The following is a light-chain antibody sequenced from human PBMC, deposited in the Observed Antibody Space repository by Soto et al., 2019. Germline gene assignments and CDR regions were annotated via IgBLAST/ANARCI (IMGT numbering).Light chain of an antibody. J-gene: IGLJ2*01. CDR3: SSYGGSNHVV. CDR1: SSDVGGYNY. Sequence: QSALTQPPSASGSPGQSVTISCTGTSSDVGGYNYVSWYQQHPGKAPKLIIYEVSKRPSGGPDHFSGSKSGNTASLTVSGLQADDEADYYCSSYGGSNHVVFGGGTQLTVL. CDR2: EVS. V-gene: IGLV2-8*01.